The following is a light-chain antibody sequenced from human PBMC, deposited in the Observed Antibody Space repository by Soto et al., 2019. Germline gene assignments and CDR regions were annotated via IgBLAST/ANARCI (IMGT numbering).Light chain of an antibody. CDR2: NNN. J-gene: IGLJ2*01. CDR3: AAWDDSLNGPA. CDR1: SSNIGGNT. Sequence: QSVLTQPPSASGTPGQRVTISCSGSSSNIGGNTVNWYQQLPRTAPKLLIHNNNQRPSGVPDRFSGSKSGASASLAISGRQSEDEADYYCAAWDDSLNGPAFGGGTKLTVL. V-gene: IGLV1-44*01.